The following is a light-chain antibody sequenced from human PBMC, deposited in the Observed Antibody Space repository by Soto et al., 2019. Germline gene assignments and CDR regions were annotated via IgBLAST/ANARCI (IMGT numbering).Light chain of an antibody. CDR2: HAS. J-gene: IGKJ3*01. V-gene: IGKV1-27*01. CDR3: QNSNRAVFT. Sequence: DIQMTQSPSSLSASVGARVTITCRASQDIGSYLAWYQQRPGKVPDLLIYHASILQSGVPSRFSGSGSGTDFTLTITSLRPEDVATYYCQNSNRAVFTFGPGTKVDIK. CDR1: QDIGSY.